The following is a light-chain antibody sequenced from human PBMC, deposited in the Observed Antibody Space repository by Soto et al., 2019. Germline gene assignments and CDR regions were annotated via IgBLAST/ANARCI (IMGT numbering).Light chain of an antibody. J-gene: IGKJ1*01. Sequence: DIQMTQSPSSLSASVGDRVTITCRASQGISNYLAWYQQKPGKVPKLLIYAASPLQSEVPSRFSGNGSGTDFTLAISSLQPEDGATYYYQKYNSAPMTVGQGTKVEIK. V-gene: IGKV1-27*01. CDR3: QKYNSAPMT. CDR1: QGISNY. CDR2: AAS.